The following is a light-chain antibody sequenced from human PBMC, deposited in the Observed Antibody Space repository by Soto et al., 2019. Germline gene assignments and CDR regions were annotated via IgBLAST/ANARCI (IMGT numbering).Light chain of an antibody. CDR1: QSISSY. J-gene: IGKJ2*01. CDR3: QQSYSPLYT. CDR2: AAS. V-gene: IGKV1-39*01. Sequence: DIQMTQSPSSLSASVGDRVTITFRARQSISSYLNWYQQKPGKAPKLLIYAASSWQSGVPSRFSGSGSGTDFTLTISSMQPEDFATYYCQQSYSPLYTFGQGTKLEIK.